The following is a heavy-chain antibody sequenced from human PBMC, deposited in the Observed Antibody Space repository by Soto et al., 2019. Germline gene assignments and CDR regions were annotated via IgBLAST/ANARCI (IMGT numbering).Heavy chain of an antibody. V-gene: IGHV1-58*01. D-gene: IGHD6-19*01. CDR2: IVVGSGNT. CDR3: AAVVAVAGQRSDY. CDR1: GFTFTSSA. Sequence: VKVSCKASGFTFTSSAVQWVRQARGQRLEWIGWIVVGSGNTNYAQKFQERVTITRDMSTSTAYMELSSLRSGDTAVYYCAAVVAVAGQRSDYWGQGTLVTVSS. J-gene: IGHJ4*02.